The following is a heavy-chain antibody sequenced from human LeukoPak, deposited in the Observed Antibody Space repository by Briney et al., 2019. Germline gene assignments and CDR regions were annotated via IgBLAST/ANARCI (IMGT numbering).Heavy chain of an antibody. V-gene: IGHV1-69*05. CDR2: IIPIFGTA. CDR1: GGTFSSYA. CDR3: ARDRGYCSGGSCYAFDY. J-gene: IGHJ4*02. D-gene: IGHD2-15*01. Sequence: SVKVSCKASGGTFSSYAISWVRQAPGQGLEWMGRIIPIFGTANYAQKFQGRVTITTDESTSTAYMELSSLRSEDAAVYYCARDRGYCSGGSCYAFDYWGQGTLVTVSS.